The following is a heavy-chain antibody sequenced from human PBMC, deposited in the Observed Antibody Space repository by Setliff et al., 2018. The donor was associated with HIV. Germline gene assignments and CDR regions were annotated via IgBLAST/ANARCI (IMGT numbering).Heavy chain of an antibody. J-gene: IGHJ4*02. V-gene: IGHV1-18*01. D-gene: IGHD6-6*01. Sequence: GASVKVSCKASGFTFTNYAIHWVRQAPGQGLEWMGWISAYNGNTNYAQKLQGRVTMTTDTSTSMAYMELRSLRSDDTAVFYCARDHRTQRNIAARQGVDYWGQGTLVTVSS. CDR3: ARDHRTQRNIAARQGVDY. CDR1: GFTFTNYA. CDR2: ISAYNGNT.